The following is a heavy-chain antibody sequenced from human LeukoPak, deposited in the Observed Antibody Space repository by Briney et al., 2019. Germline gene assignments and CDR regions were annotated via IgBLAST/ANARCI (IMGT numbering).Heavy chain of an antibody. Sequence: EASVKVSCKASEYTFTSYDINWVRQATGQGLEWMGWMNPNSGNTGYAQKFQGRVTMTRNTSISTAYMELSSLRSEDTAVYYCARGRWEYYDSSGYYTDYWGQGTLVTVSS. J-gene: IGHJ4*02. CDR2: MNPNSGNT. CDR3: ARGRWEYYDSSGYYTDY. V-gene: IGHV1-8*01. D-gene: IGHD3-22*01. CDR1: EYTFTSYD.